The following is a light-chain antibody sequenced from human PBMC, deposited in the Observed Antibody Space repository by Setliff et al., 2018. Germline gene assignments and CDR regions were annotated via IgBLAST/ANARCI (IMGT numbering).Light chain of an antibody. CDR1: SSDVGGYNY. CDR2: EVS. CDR3: NSYTSSRTYL. Sequence: QSVLTQPASVSGSPGQSITISCTGTSSDVGGYNYVSWYQQHPGKAPKLMIYEVSNRPSGVSNRFSGSKSGNTASLTISGLQAEDEADYYCNSYTSSRTYLFGTGTKV. V-gene: IGLV2-14*01. J-gene: IGLJ1*01.